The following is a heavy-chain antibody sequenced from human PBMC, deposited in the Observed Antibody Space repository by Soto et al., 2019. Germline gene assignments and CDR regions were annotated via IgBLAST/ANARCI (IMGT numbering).Heavy chain of an antibody. CDR3: ARDLPVLLWFGESKDAFDI. CDR1: GYTFTSYG. J-gene: IGHJ3*02. D-gene: IGHD3-10*01. V-gene: IGHV1-18*01. Sequence: ASVKVSCKASGYTFTSYGISWVRQAPGQGLEWMGWISAYNGNTNYAQKLQGRDTMTTDTSTSTAYMELRSLRSDDTAVYYCARDLPVLLWFGESKDAFDIWGQGTMVTVSS. CDR2: ISAYNGNT.